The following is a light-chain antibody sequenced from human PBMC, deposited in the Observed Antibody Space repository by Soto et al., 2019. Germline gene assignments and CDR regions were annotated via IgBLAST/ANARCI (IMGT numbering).Light chain of an antibody. V-gene: IGKV3-11*01. CDR2: DAS. Sequence: EIILTQSPDTLSLSPGERATLSCRASQTVSSNYLAWYQQKPGQAPRLLIYDASNRATGIPARFSGSGSGTDFTLTISSLEPEDFAVYYCQQRSNWPLTFGGGTKVEIK. CDR1: QTVSSNY. J-gene: IGKJ4*01. CDR3: QQRSNWPLT.